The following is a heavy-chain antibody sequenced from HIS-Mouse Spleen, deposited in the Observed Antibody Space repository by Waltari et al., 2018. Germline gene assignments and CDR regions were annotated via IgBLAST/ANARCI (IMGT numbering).Heavy chain of an antibody. CDR1: GFSLSTSGMC. J-gene: IGHJ4*02. CDR2: IDWDDDK. Sequence: QVTLRESGPALVKPTQTLTLTCTFSGFSLSTSGMCVSWIRQPPGKGLEWLERIDWDDDKYYSTSLKTRLTISKDTSKNQVVLTMTNMDPVDTATYYCARIAEGYSSGWYAFDYWGQGTLVTVSS. V-gene: IGHV2-70*15. D-gene: IGHD6-19*01. CDR3: ARIAEGYSSGWYAFDY.